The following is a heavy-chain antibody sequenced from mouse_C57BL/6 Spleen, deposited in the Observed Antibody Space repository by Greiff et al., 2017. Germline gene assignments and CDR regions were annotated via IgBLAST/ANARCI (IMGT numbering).Heavy chain of an antibody. J-gene: IGHJ1*03. CDR3: ARHGNDYYWYFDV. V-gene: IGHV2-6-1*01. CDR1: GFSLTSYG. Sequence: VQLQESGPGLVAPSQSLSITCTVSGFSLTSYGVHWVRQPPGKGLEWLVVIWSDGSTTYNSALNSRLSISKDNSKSQVFLKMNSLQTDDTAMYYCARHGNDYYWYFDVWGTGTTVTVSS. D-gene: IGHD2-4*01. CDR2: IWSDGST.